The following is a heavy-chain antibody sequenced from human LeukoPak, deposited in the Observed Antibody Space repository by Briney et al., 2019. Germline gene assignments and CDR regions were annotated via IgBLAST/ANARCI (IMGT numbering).Heavy chain of an antibody. V-gene: IGHV1-69*06. CDR3: ARCRRVVPAAIID. CDR1: GGTFSSYA. Sequence: GASVKVSCKASGGTFSSYAISWVRQAPGQGLEWMGGIIPIFGTANYAQKLQGRVTITADKSTSTAYMELSSLRSEDTAVYYCARCRRVVPAAIIDWGQGTLVTVSS. D-gene: IGHD2-2*01. CDR2: IIPIFGTA. J-gene: IGHJ4*02.